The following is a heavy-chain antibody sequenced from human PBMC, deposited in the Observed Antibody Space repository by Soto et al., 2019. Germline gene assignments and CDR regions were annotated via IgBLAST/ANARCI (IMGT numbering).Heavy chain of an antibody. D-gene: IGHD6-19*01. J-gene: IGHJ5*02. CDR1: GVSLRTYG. V-gene: IGHV3-33*01. CDR2: ICYDGTKK. CDR3: ARDVVTAVAGSVNWFDP. Sequence: QPGGSLRLSCAASGVSLRTYGMQWLRRAPGKGLEWVAFICYDGTKKFYANSVKGRSTISKDNSNNILYLQMSGLRAEDTAVYYCARDVVTAVAGSVNWFDPWGQGTLVTVSS.